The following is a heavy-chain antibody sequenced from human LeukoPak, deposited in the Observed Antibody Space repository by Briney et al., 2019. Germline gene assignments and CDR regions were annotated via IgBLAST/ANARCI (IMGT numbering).Heavy chain of an antibody. CDR3: ARGGTYCSGSNQHTTRDY. Sequence: PSETLSLTCTVSGGSISSDYWSWIRQAAGKELEWIGRIYTRGSTNYNPSLKSRVTISLDKSKKQFSLNLNPVTAADTAVYYCARGGTYCSGSNQHTTRDYWGQGTLVTVSS. CDR1: GGSISSDY. D-gene: IGHD3-10*01. CDR2: IYTRGST. V-gene: IGHV4-4*07. J-gene: IGHJ4*02.